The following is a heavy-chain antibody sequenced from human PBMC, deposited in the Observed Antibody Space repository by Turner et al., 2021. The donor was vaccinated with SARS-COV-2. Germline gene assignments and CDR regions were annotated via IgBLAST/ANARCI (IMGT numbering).Heavy chain of an antibody. J-gene: IGHJ4*02. CDR3: AGDRVGARGDVV. D-gene: IGHD1-26*01. CDR2: IYSGGST. Sequence: EVRLLGSGGGLVQLGGSLRLSCAASGLTVSRNYMSWVRQAPGKGLEWVSVIYSGGSTYYADSVKGRFTISRDNSKNTLYLQMNSLRAEDTAVYYCAGDRVGARGDVVWGQGTLVTVSS. CDR1: GLTVSRNY. V-gene: IGHV3-66*01.